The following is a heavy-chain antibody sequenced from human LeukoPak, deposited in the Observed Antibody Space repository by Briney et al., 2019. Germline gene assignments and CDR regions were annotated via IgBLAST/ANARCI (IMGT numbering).Heavy chain of an antibody. CDR3: ARDPPAVSINTYA. J-gene: IGHJ4*02. CDR1: GFTVGNNY. CDR2: IFSHGET. V-gene: IGHV3-66*01. Sequence: PGGSLRLSCAASGFTVGNNYMNWVRQAPGKGLEWVSLIFSHGETSYADSVKGRFTISRDSSKNTLYLQMNGLRVGDTTVYYCARDPPAVSINTYAWGQGTLVTVSS. D-gene: IGHD2-8*01.